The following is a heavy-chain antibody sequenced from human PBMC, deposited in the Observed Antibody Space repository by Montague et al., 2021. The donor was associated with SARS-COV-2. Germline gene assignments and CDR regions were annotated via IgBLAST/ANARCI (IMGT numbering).Heavy chain of an antibody. CDR1: GGSLSGYY. CDR3: ARVPYRLLFVPRYYGMDV. V-gene: IGHV4-34*01. Sequence: SETLSLTCAVYGGSLSGYYWSWIRQPPGEGLEWIAEISHSGSTSYNPSLKSRVTISVDTSKNQFSLKLNSATAADTAVYYCARVPYRLLFVPRYYGMDVWGQGATGNVSS. CDR2: ISHSGST. D-gene: IGHD2-21*02. J-gene: IGHJ6*01.